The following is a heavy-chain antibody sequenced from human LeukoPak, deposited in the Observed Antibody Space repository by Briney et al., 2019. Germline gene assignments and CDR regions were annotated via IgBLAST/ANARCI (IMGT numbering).Heavy chain of an antibody. CDR1: GFTFSDYY. V-gene: IGHV3-11*01. J-gene: IGHJ4*02. CDR2: ISSSGSTI. CDR3: ARGDGGIQLWHYFDY. Sequence: GGSLRLSCAASGFTFSDYYMSCIRQAPGKGLEWVSYISSSGSTIYYADSVKGRFTISRDNAENSLYLQMNSLRAEDTAVYYCARGDGGIQLWHYFDYWGQGTLVTVSS. D-gene: IGHD5-18*01.